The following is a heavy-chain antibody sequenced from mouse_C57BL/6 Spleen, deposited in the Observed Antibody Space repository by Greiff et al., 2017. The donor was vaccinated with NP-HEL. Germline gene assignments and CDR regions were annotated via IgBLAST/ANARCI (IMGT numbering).Heavy chain of an antibody. CDR1: GYTFTSYW. CDR3: ARGENYYGSLFDY. J-gene: IGHJ2*01. V-gene: IGHV1-50*01. Sequence: QVQLQQSGAELVKPGASVKLSCKASGYTFTSYWMQWVKQRPGQGLEWIGEIDPSDSYTNYNQKFKGKATLTVDTSSSTAYMQLSSLTSEDSAVYYCARGENYYGSLFDYWGQGTTLTVSS. D-gene: IGHD1-1*01. CDR2: IDPSDSYT.